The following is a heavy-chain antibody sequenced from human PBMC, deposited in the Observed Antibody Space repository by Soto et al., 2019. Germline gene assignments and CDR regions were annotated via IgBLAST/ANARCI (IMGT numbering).Heavy chain of an antibody. Sequence: GASVKVSCKASGGTFSSYAISWVRQAPGQGLEWMGGIIPIFGTANYAQKFQGRVTITRDTSASTAYMELSSLRSEDTAVYYCARDAYYYGAGSYFNWFDPWGQGTLFTVP. J-gene: IGHJ5*02. D-gene: IGHD3-10*01. V-gene: IGHV1-69*05. CDR3: ARDAYYYGAGSYFNWFDP. CDR1: GGTFSSYA. CDR2: IIPIFGTA.